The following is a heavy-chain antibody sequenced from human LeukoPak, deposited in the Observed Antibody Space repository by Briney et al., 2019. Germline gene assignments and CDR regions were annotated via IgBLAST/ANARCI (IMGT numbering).Heavy chain of an antibody. CDR2: IASDGSST. CDR1: GFTFSSYW. CDR3: ARGRPHGNDY. Sequence: AGGSLRLSCAASGFTFSSYWMNWVRQAPGKGLVWVSRIASDGSSTTYADSMKGRFSISRDNAKNTLYLQMNSLRVEDTAVYYCARGRPHGNDYWGQGTLVTVSS. J-gene: IGHJ4*02. V-gene: IGHV3-74*01. D-gene: IGHD4-23*01.